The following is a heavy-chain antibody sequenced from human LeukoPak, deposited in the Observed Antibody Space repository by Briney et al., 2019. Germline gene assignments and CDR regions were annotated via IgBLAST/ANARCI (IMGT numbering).Heavy chain of an antibody. CDR1: GYTFTSYF. D-gene: IGHD5-24*01. V-gene: IGHV1-46*01. J-gene: IGHJ4*02. Sequence: ASVKVSCKASGYTFTSYFMHWVRQAPGQGLEWMGVINPSGGSTSYAQKFQGRITMTTDTSTSTAYMELRSLRSEDTAVYYCARTPRNGYIEGYWGQGTLVTVSS. CDR2: INPSGGST. CDR3: ARTPRNGYIEGY.